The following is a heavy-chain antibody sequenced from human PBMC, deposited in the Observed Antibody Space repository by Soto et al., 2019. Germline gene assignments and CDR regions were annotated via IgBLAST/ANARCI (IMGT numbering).Heavy chain of an antibody. Sequence: QVQLQQWGAGLLRPSETLSLTCAVKNGSVMGYYWSWIRQPPGKGLQWIGDISHSGGTNYNPSLQSRVIISIDTSKNQFSLKLTSLTVADTAVYYCARRRLAVAGRVYFDYWGQGGLVTVSS. J-gene: IGHJ4*02. CDR1: NGSVMGYY. D-gene: IGHD6-13*01. CDR3: ARRRLAVAGRVYFDY. CDR2: ISHSGGT. V-gene: IGHV4-34*01.